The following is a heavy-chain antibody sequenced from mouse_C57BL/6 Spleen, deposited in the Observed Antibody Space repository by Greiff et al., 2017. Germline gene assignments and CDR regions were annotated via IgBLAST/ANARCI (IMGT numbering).Heavy chain of an antibody. CDR2: INPNNGGT. Sequence: EVQLQQSGPELVKPGASVKIPCKASGYTFTDYNMDWVKQSHGKSLEWIGDINPNNGGTIYNQKFKGKATLTVDKSSSTAYMELRSLTSEDTAVYYCARDYYSNRYWYFDVWGTGTTVTVSS. V-gene: IGHV1-18*01. CDR1: GYTFTDYN. CDR3: ARDYYSNRYWYFDV. D-gene: IGHD2-5*01. J-gene: IGHJ1*03.